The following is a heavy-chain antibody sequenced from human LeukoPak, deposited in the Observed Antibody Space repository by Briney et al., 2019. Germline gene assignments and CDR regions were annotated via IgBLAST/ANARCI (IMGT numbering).Heavy chain of an antibody. V-gene: IGHV4-39*07. D-gene: IGHD2-21*02. CDR3: ARTYCGGDCPDV. CDR2: IYYSGST. J-gene: IGHJ6*04. Sequence: SETLSLTCTVSGGSISSSSYYWGWIRQPPGKGLEWIGSIYYSGSTYYNPSLKSRVTISVDTSKNQFSLKLSSVTAADTAVYYCARTYCGGDCPDVWGKGTTVTISS. CDR1: GGSISSSSYY.